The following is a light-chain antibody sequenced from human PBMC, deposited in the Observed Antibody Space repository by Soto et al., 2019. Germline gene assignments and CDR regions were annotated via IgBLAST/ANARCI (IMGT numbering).Light chain of an antibody. Sequence: EIVWTQSPSTLSLSPGERASLSCRASQSVSSSLAWYQQKPGQAPRLLIYDASTRATGIPARFSASGSGTDFTLTVSSLEPEDFAVYYCQHRSNWPITFGQGTRLEIK. J-gene: IGKJ5*01. CDR2: DAS. CDR3: QHRSNWPIT. CDR1: QSVSSS. V-gene: IGKV3-11*01.